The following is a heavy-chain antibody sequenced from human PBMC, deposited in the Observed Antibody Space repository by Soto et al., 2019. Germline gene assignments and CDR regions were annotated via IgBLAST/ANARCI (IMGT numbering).Heavy chain of an antibody. CDR2: MNPNSGNT. J-gene: IGHJ3*02. CDR3: ARVKEGAFDI. Sequence: ASVKVSCTDSGYTLTSYDINWVRQATGQGLEWMGWMNPNSGNTGYAQKFQGRVTMTRNTSISTAYMELSSLRSEDTAVYYCARVKEGAFDIWGQGTMVTVSS. CDR1: GYTLTSYD. V-gene: IGHV1-8*01.